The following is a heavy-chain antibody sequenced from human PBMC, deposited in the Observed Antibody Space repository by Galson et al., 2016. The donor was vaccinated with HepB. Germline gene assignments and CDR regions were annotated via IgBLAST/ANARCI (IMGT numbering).Heavy chain of an antibody. V-gene: IGHV1-18*01. D-gene: IGHD3-10*01. CDR1: GYTFSTYI. Sequence: SVKVSCKASGYTFSTYIIYWVRQAPGQGPEWMGTISPDNDNTHSAQKFQGRVTMTTDTSTTTAHMDLRGLRSDDTAVYYCARDRRRRASAGKTYYHYGLDVWGQGTSVTVYS. CDR3: ARDRRRRASAGKTYYHYGLDV. CDR2: ISPDNDNT. J-gene: IGHJ6*02.